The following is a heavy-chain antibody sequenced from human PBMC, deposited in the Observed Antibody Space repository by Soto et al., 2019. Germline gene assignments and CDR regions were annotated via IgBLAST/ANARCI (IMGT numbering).Heavy chain of an antibody. CDR2: ISSSGSTI. V-gene: IGHV3-11*01. J-gene: IGHJ4*02. D-gene: IGHD3-10*01. Sequence: GSLRLSCAASGFSLSDYYMSWIRQAPGKGLEWVSYISSSGSTIYYADSVKGRFTISRDNAKNSLYLQMKSLRAEDTAVYYCARDPNYYYAQGVDYWGQGTLVTVSS. CDR1: GFSLSDYY. CDR3: ARDPNYYYAQGVDY.